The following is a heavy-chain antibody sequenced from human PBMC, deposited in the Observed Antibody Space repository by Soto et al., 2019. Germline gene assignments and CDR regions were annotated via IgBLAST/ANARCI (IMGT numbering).Heavy chain of an antibody. V-gene: IGHV1-8*01. D-gene: IGHD3-9*01. J-gene: IGHJ4*02. CDR2: MNPNSGNT. CDR3: ARGNFLDYDILTGYYMLFDY. Sequence: VASVKVSCKASGYTFTSYDIIWVRQATGQGLEWMGWMNPNSGNTGYAQKFQGRVTMTRNTSISTAYMELSSLRSEDTAVYYCARGNFLDYDILTGYYMLFDYWGQGTLVTVSS. CDR1: GYTFTSYD.